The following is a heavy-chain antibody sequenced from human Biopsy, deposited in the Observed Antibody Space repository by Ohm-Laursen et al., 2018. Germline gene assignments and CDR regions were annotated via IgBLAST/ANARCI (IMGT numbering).Heavy chain of an antibody. CDR2: LYWDVDK. D-gene: IGHD3-3*02. CDR1: GFSLTTDIVG. J-gene: IGHJ3*01. V-gene: IGHV2-5*02. Sequence: PTQTLPLTCTFSGFSLTTDIVGLGWIRQPPGKAREWLALLYWDVDKRYNPSLKNRLTITKDTSKKQVVLTMGNLDPVDTATYYCGRENINIVGAFDAWGQGTLVAVSS. CDR3: GRENINIVGAFDA.